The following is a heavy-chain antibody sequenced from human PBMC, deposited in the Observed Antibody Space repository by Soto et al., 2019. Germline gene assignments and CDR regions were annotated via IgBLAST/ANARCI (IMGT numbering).Heavy chain of an antibody. CDR1: GFTFSNAW. V-gene: IGHV3-15*07. D-gene: IGHD3-16*01. Sequence: EVQLVESGGGLVKPGGSLRLSCAASGFTFSNAWMNWVHQAPGKGLEWVGRIKSKTDGGTTDYAAPVKGRFTISRDDSKNTLYLQMNSLKTEDTAVYYCTTDASGTTLGGYGMDVWGQGTTVTVSS. CDR3: TTDASGTTLGGYGMDV. CDR2: IKSKTDGGTT. J-gene: IGHJ6*02.